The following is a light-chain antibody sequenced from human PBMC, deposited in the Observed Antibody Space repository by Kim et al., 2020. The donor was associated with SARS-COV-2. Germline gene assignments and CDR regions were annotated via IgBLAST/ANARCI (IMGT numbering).Light chain of an antibody. V-gene: IGLV1-40*01. J-gene: IGLJ2*01. CDR3: QSYDSSLSDVV. Sequence: QGVTHACTGGSSNSGAGYGVHWYQELPVTAPKLLCYGNSNRPSGVPDRFSGSKSGTSASLAITGLQAEDEADYYCQSYDSSLSDVVFGGGTQLTVL. CDR2: GNS. CDR1: SSNSGAGYG.